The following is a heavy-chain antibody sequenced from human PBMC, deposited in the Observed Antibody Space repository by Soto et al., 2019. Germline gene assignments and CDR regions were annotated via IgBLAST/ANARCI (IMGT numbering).Heavy chain of an antibody. D-gene: IGHD3-16*02. V-gene: IGHV4-30-4*01. CDR1: GGSISSGDYY. Sequence: QVQLQESGPGLVKPSQTLSLTCTVSGGSISSGDYYWSWIRQPPGKGLEWIGYIYYSGSTYYNPCLERRVTISVVTTKHQFSLKLSSVTAADTAVYYCARLNYDYVWGSYRYSFDYWGQGTLVTVSS. CDR3: ARLNYDYVWGSYRYSFDY. J-gene: IGHJ4*02. CDR2: IYYSGST.